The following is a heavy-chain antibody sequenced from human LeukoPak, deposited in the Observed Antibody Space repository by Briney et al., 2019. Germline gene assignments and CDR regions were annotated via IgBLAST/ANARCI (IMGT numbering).Heavy chain of an antibody. J-gene: IGHJ4*02. V-gene: IGHV3-21*01. CDR3: VRDFLGESAAGGY. D-gene: IGHD6-25*01. Sequence: PGGSLRLSCVGSGFTFSSYTMNWVRQAPGKGLEWVSSISPSGSSTWHADSVRGRSTISSDNDRNSVHLQMDSLRAEDTAVYFCVRDFLGESAAGGYWGQGTLVTVSS. CDR2: ISPSGSST. CDR1: GFTFSSYT.